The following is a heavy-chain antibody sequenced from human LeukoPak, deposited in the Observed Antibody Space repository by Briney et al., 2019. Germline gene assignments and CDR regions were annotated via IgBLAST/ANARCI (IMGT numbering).Heavy chain of an antibody. V-gene: IGHV1-2*02. CDR2: INPNSGGT. J-gene: IGHJ5*02. CDR3: ARGDKKENHYGPSGYFDP. D-gene: IGHD4-17*01. Sequence: ASVKVSCKASGYTFTGYHIHWVRQAPGQGLEWMGWINPNSGGTNFAPKFHGRVSMTSDTSISTAYMELSSLGSDDTAVYYCARGDKKENHYGPSGYFDPWGQGTLVTVSS. CDR1: GYTFTGYH.